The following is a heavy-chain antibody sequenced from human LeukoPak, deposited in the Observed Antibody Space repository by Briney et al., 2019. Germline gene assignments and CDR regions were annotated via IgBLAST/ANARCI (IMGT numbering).Heavy chain of an antibody. CDR1: GYSISSGYY. CDR2: IYHSGST. Sequence: SETLSLTCAVSGYSISSGYYWGWIRQPPGKGLEWIGSIYHSGSTYYNPSLKSRVTISVDTSKNQFSLKLSSVTAADTAVYYCARLRGYFDYRGQGTLVTVSS. J-gene: IGHJ4*02. CDR3: ARLRGYFDY. D-gene: IGHD1-26*01. V-gene: IGHV4-38-2*01.